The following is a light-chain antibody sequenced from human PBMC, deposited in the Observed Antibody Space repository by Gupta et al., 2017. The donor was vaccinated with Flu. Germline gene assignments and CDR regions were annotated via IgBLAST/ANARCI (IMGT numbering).Light chain of an antibody. J-gene: IGLJ3*02. V-gene: IGLV3-21*02. CDR1: NIGTKS. CDR3: QVWDATWV. Sequence: SYVLTQPPSVSVAPGQTATIPCGGNNIGTKSVHWYQQKPGQAPVLVVYVNTDRPSGIPERFSGSNSGNTAALTISRVEGGDEADYFCQVWDATWVFGGGTKLTVL. CDR2: VNT.